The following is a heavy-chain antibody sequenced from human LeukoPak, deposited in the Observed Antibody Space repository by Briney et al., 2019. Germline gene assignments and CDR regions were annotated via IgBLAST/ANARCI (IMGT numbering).Heavy chain of an antibody. J-gene: IGHJ6*03. V-gene: IGHV1-46*01. CDR2: INPSGGST. D-gene: IGHD3-10*01. CDR3: AREKPPRDYYGSGSYYSYYYYYYYMDV. Sequence: ASVKVSCKASGYTFTSYYMHWVRQAPGQGLEWMGIINPSGGSTSYAQKFQGRVTMTTDTSTSTAYMELRSLRSDDTAVYYCAREKPPRDYYGSGSYYSYYYYYYYMDVWGKGTTVTVSS. CDR1: GYTFTSYY.